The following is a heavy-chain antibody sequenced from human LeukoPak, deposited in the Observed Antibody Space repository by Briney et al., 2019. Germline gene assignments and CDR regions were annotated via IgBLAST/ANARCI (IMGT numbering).Heavy chain of an antibody. D-gene: IGHD4/OR15-4a*01. CDR3: ARRAGAYSHPYDY. J-gene: IGHJ4*02. CDR1: GFTFSSYE. Sequence: GGSLRLSCAASGFTFSSYEMNWVRQAPGKGLEWVAVISYDGSNKYYADSVKGRFTISRDNSKNTLYLQMNSLRAEDTAVYYCARRAGAYSHPYDYWGQGTLVTVSS. CDR2: ISYDGSNK. V-gene: IGHV3-30*04.